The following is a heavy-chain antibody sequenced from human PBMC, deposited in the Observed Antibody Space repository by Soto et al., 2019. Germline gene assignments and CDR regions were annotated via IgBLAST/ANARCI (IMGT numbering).Heavy chain of an antibody. V-gene: IGHV3-74*01. Sequence: EVQLVESGGGLVQPGGSLRLSCAASGFTFSSYWMHWVRQAPGKGLVWVSRINSDGSRTSYADSAKGRFTISRDNAKNTLYLKMNGLRAEDTAVYYCARGDGDYYDGNGYLGRHWGQGTLVTVPS. D-gene: IGHD3-22*01. CDR3: ARGDGDYYDGNGYLGRH. J-gene: IGHJ4*02. CDR1: GFTFSSYW. CDR2: INSDGSRT.